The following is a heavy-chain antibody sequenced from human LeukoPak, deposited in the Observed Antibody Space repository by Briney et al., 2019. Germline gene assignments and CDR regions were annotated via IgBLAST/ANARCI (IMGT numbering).Heavy chain of an antibody. CDR1: GGSTSSYY. V-gene: IGHV4-4*09. J-gene: IGHJ5*02. CDR2: IYTSGST. CDR3: ARQNGFLMTTEIDWFDP. Sequence: PSETLSLTCTVSGGSTSSYYWSWIRQPPGKGLEWIGYIYTSGSTNYNPSLKSRVTISVDTSKNQFSLKLSSVTAADTAVYYCARQNGFLMTTEIDWFDPWGQGTLVTVSS. D-gene: IGHD4-17*01.